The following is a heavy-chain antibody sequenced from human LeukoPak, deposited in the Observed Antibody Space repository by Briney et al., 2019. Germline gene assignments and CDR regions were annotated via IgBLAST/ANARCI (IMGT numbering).Heavy chain of an antibody. CDR1: GFTFSSYA. Sequence: GGSLRLSCAASGFTFSSYAMSWVRQAPGKGLEWVSAISGSGGSTYYADSVKGRFTISRDNSKNTLYLQMNSLRAEDTAVYYCAKDLGYSNSNLDCYYYMDVWGKGTTVTVSS. D-gene: IGHD4-11*01. CDR3: AKDLGYSNSNLDCYYYMDV. CDR2: ISGSGGST. J-gene: IGHJ6*03. V-gene: IGHV3-23*01.